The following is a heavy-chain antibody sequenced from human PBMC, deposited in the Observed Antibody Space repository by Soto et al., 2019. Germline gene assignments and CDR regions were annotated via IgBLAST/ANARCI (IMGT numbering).Heavy chain of an antibody. CDR3: ARGAIYSYGYLGPYYFDY. CDR1: GFTFSSYA. V-gene: IGHV3-30-3*01. Sequence: PGGSLRLSCAASGFTFSSYAMHWVRQAPGKGLEWVAVISYDGSNKYYADSVKGRFTISRDNSKNTLYLQMNSLRAEDTAVYYCARGAIYSYGYLGPYYFDYWGQGTLVTVSS. J-gene: IGHJ4*02. CDR2: ISYDGSNK. D-gene: IGHD5-18*01.